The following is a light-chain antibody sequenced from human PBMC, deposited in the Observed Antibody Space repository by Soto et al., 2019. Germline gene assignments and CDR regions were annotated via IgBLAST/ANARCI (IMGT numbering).Light chain of an antibody. Sequence: SYELTQPPSVSVSPGRTASITCSGVKLGDKYACWYQQKPGQSPVLVIYQVSKRPSGIPERFSGYNSGNTATLTISGTQAMDEADYYCQAWDSSTAVFGGGTKLTVL. J-gene: IGLJ2*01. CDR1: KLGDKY. CDR2: QVS. V-gene: IGLV3-1*01. CDR3: QAWDSSTAV.